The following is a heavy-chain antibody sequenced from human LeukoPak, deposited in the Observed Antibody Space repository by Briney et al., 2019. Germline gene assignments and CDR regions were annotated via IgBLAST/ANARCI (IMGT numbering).Heavy chain of an antibody. V-gene: IGHV1-69*06. J-gene: IGHJ5*02. CDR1: GGTFSSYA. CDR3: ARGSLALNWFDP. Sequence: GASVKVSCKASGGTFSSYAISWVRQAPGQGLEWMGGITPIFDTAKYAQKFQGRVTITADKSTSTAHMELSSLRSEDTAVYYCARGSLALNWFDPWGQGTLVTVSS. CDR2: ITPIFDTA. D-gene: IGHD2-21*01.